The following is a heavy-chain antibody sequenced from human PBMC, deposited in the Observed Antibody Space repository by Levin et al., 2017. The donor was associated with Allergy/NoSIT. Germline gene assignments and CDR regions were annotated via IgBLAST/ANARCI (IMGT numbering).Heavy chain of an antibody. Sequence: SETLSLTCAVYGGSFSGYYWSWIRQPPGKGLEWIGEINHSGSTNYNPSLKSRVTISVDTSKNQFSLKLSSVTAADTAVYYCASHGVWFGRGKFDYWGQGTLVTVSS. J-gene: IGHJ4*02. CDR3: ASHGVWFGRGKFDY. CDR1: GGSFSGYY. D-gene: IGHD3-10*01. CDR2: INHSGST. V-gene: IGHV4-34*01.